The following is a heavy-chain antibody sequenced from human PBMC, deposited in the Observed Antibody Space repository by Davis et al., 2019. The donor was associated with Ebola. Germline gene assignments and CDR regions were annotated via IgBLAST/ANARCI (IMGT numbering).Heavy chain of an antibody. CDR3: AWSRDQNHPDAFDI. CDR2: ISASGGST. CDR1: GFALSNYA. V-gene: IGHV3-23*01. D-gene: IGHD1-14*01. J-gene: IGHJ3*02. Sequence: PGGSLRLSCAVSGFALSNYAMHWVRQAPGKGLEWVSSISASGGSTYYADSVKGRFTISRDNSKDTLHLQMNSLRAEDTAVYYCAWSRDQNHPDAFDIWGQGTMVTVSS.